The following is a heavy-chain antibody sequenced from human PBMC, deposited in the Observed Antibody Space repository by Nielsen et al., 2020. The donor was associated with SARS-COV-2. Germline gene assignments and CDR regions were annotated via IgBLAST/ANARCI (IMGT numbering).Heavy chain of an antibody. J-gene: IGHJ3*02. Sequence: GGSLRLSCVVSGFTISTYAMSWVRQAPGKGLEWVSAISASTYYADSVKGRFTISSDNAENSLSLQMNSLRAEDTAVYYCARESVTGTDAFDIWGQGTVVTVSS. V-gene: IGHV3-23*01. D-gene: IGHD6-19*01. CDR2: ISAST. CDR3: ARESVTGTDAFDI. CDR1: GFTISTYA.